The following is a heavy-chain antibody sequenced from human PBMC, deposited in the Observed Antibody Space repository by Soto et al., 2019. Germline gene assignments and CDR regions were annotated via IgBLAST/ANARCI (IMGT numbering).Heavy chain of an antibody. CDR1: GGSVATGGTY. D-gene: IGHD2-2*01. CDR3: ASGTFNTIYFDF. J-gene: IGHJ4*02. CDR2: IYYTGAA. Sequence: PSETLSLTCSVSGGSVATGGTYWSWARLLPGKGLQWVGYIYYTGAAYYNPVLQSRVTISLDTSENQFSLKLTSVTAADTAVCLCASGTFNTIYFDFWGQGRQVAVSS. V-gene: IGHV4-31*03.